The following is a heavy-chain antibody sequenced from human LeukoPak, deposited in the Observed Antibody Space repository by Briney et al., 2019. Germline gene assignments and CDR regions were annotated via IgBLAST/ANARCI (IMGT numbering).Heavy chain of an antibody. J-gene: IGHJ4*02. D-gene: IGHD2-21*02. CDR2: IRSKAYGGTT. Sequence: GGSLRLSCTASGFTFGDYAMSRFRQAPGKGLEWVGFIRSKAYGGTTEYAASVKGRFTISRDDSKSIAYLQMNSLKTEDTAVYYCTRDPPYCGGDCYSGDWGQGTLVTVSS. CDR3: TRDPPYCGGDCYSGD. CDR1: GFTFGDYA. V-gene: IGHV3-49*03.